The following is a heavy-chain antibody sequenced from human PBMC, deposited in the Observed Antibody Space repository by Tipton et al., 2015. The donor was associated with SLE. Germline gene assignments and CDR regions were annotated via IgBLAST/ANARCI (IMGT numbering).Heavy chain of an antibody. D-gene: IGHD1-26*01. Sequence: TLSLTCDVYGGSSNTYYWAWIRQPPGQGLEWVGEIYHSGRTNYNPSPKRRVTTSLYTSKNRVSLKRKSVTAADTAVYYCAMSSGRYWGAFDYWGQGTLVTVSS. CDR2: IYHSGRT. V-gene: IGHV4-34*01. CDR1: GGSSNTYY. CDR3: AMSSGRYWGAFDY. J-gene: IGHJ4*02.